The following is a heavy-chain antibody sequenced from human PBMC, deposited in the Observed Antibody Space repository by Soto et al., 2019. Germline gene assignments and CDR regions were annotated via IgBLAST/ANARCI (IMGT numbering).Heavy chain of an antibody. Sequence: PGGSVRLSCAASGFTLSKDWMSWVRQAPGKGLEWVGRIKSKTDGGTTDYAAPVKGSFTLSRDDSKHTLYLQMNSLKTEDTAVYYCTTFLYQLLCYHCCMDFWGPGATGTVSS. J-gene: IGHJ6*02. CDR3: TTFLYQLLCYHCCMDF. V-gene: IGHV3-15*01. D-gene: IGHD2-2*01. CDR1: GFTLSKDW. CDR2: IKSKTDGGTT.